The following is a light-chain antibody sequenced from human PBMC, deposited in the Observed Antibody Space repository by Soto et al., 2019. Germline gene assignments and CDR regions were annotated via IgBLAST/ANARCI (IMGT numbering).Light chain of an antibody. Sequence: QSVLTQPASVSGSPGQSITISCTGTSSDVGAYIYVSWFQQHPGKAPKLMIYEVSNRPSGVSSRFSGSKSGNTASLTISGLQAEDEADYYCSSYTSSDTLVIFGGGTKVTVL. J-gene: IGLJ2*01. CDR2: EVS. CDR1: SSDVGAYIY. V-gene: IGLV2-14*01. CDR3: SSYTSSDTLVI.